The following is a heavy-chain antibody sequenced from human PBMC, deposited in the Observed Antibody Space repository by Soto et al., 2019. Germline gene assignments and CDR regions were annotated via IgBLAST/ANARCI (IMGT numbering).Heavy chain of an antibody. D-gene: IGHD2-2*02. Sequence: QVQLVQSGAEVKKPGSSVKVSCKASGGTFSSYAMSWVRQAPGQGLEWMGGIIPIFGTANYAQKFQGRVTITADESTSTAYMELSSLRSEDTAVYYCARSSTIVVVPAAIEDYYYGMDVWGQGTTVTVSS. CDR3: ARSSTIVVVPAAIEDYYYGMDV. CDR2: IIPIFGTA. J-gene: IGHJ6*02. CDR1: GGTFSSYA. V-gene: IGHV1-69*01.